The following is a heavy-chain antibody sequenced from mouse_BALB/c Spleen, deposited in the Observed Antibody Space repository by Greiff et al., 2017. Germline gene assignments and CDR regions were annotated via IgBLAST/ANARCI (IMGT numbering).Heavy chain of an antibody. CDR1: GYTFTSYW. CDR2: INPSNGRT. D-gene: IGHD2-3*01. CDR3: ARKGGGYYSWFAY. Sequence: QVQLQQPGAELVKPGASVKLSCKASGYTFTSYWMHWVKQRPGQGLEWIGEINPSNGRTNYNEKFKSKATLTVYKSSSTAYMQLSSLTSEDSAVYYCARKGGGYYSWFAYWGQGTLVTVSA. J-gene: IGHJ3*01. V-gene: IGHV1S81*02.